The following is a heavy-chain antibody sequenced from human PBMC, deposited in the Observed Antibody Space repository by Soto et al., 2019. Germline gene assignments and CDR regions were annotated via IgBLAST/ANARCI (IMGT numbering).Heavy chain of an antibody. CDR1: GYTLTELS. D-gene: IGHD6-6*01. Sequence: ASVKVSCKVSGYTLTELSMHWVRQAPGKGLEWMGGFDPEDGETICAQKFQGRVTMTEDTSTDTAYMELSSLRSEDTAVYYCATPIAALLAFDIWGQGTMVTVSS. J-gene: IGHJ3*02. CDR3: ATPIAALLAFDI. CDR2: FDPEDGET. V-gene: IGHV1-24*01.